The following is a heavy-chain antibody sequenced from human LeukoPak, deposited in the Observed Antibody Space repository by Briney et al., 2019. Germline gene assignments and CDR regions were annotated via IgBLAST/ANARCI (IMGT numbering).Heavy chain of an antibody. Sequence: GGSLRLSCAASGFIFSNYAMHWVRQAPGKGLEWVAVISYDGSNKYYADSVKGRFTISRDNSKNTLYLQMNSLRAEDTAVYYCARDQSSVIELLKEWGLYYGMDVWGQGTTVTVSS. J-gene: IGHJ6*02. CDR1: GFIFSNYA. V-gene: IGHV3-30-3*01. CDR3: ARDQSSVIELLKEWGLYYGMDV. D-gene: IGHD2-15*01. CDR2: ISYDGSNK.